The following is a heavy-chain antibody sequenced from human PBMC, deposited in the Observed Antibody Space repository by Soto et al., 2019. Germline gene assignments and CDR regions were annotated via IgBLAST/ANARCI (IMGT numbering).Heavy chain of an antibody. J-gene: IGHJ6*02. Sequence: ASVKVSCKASGYTFTVYYMHWVRQAPGQGLEWMGWINPNSGGTNYAQKFQGWVTMTRDTSISTAYMELSRLRSDDTAVYYCARGGITMVRGPMDVWGQGTTVTVSS. CDR2: INPNSGGT. CDR1: GYTFTVYY. V-gene: IGHV1-2*04. D-gene: IGHD3-10*01. CDR3: ARGGITMVRGPMDV.